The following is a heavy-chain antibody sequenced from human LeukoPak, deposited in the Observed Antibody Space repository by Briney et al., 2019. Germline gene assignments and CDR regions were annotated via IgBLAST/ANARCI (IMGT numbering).Heavy chain of an antibody. CDR3: ARDSLWLHLDY. Sequence: QPGRSLRLSCAASGFTFSSYSMNWVRQAPGKGLEWVSYISSSSSTIYYADSVKGRFTISRDNAKNSLYLQMNSLRAEDTAVYYCARDSLWLHLDYWGQGTLVTVSS. J-gene: IGHJ4*02. CDR2: ISSSSSTI. D-gene: IGHD5-12*01. CDR1: GFTFSSYS. V-gene: IGHV3-48*01.